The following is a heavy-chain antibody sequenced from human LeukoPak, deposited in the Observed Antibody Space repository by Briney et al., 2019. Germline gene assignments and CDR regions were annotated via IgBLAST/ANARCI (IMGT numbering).Heavy chain of an antibody. D-gene: IGHD3-10*01. CDR1: GFTFSSYS. J-gene: IGHJ5*02. CDR3: ARDKASYYYGSGSYRGVWFDP. V-gene: IGHV3-21*01. Sequence: GGSLRLSCAASGFTFSSYSMNWVRQAPGKGPEWVSSISSSSSYIYYADSVKGPFTISRDNAKNSLYLQMNSLRAKDTAVYYCARDKASYYYGSGSYRGVWFDPWGQGTLVTVSS. CDR2: ISSSSSYI.